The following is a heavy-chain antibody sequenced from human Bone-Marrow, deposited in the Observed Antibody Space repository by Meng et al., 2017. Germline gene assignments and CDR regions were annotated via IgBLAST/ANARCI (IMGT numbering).Heavy chain of an antibody. Sequence: GGSLRLSCAASGFTFDDYAMHWVRQAPGKGLEWVSGISWNSGSIGYADSVKGRFTISRDNSKNTLYLQMNSLRAEDTAVYYCAKDDTGYSSSRYGYYYYGMDVWGQGTTVTVSS. V-gene: IGHV3-9*01. CDR1: GFTFDDYA. D-gene: IGHD6-13*01. J-gene: IGHJ6*02. CDR2: ISWNSGSI. CDR3: AKDDTGYSSSRYGYYYYGMDV.